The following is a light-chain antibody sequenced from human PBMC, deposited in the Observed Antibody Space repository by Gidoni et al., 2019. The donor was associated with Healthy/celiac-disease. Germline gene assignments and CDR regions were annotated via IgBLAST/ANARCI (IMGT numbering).Light chain of an antibody. J-gene: IGKJ5*01. V-gene: IGKV1-39*01. CDR3: QQGYSTPIT. CDR1: QSISSY. Sequence: DIQMTQSPSSLSASVGDRVTIPCRASQSISSYLNWYQQKPGKAPKLLIYAASSLQSGVPSRCSGSGSGTDFTLTISSLQPEDVATYYCQQGYSTPITVGQGTRLEIK. CDR2: AAS.